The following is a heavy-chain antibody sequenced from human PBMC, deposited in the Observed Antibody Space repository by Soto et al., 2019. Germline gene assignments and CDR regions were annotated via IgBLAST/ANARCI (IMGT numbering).Heavy chain of an antibody. V-gene: IGHV3-21*01. Sequence: GGSLRLSCAASGFIFSDYSMNWVRQAPGKGLEWVSTISSGSSYKYYADSVKGRFTISRDNAKNSLYLQMNSLRAEDTAVYYCTSDTFGARDSWGQGTLVTVS. CDR1: GFIFSDYS. J-gene: IGHJ4*02. CDR3: TSDTFGARDS. D-gene: IGHD2-15*01. CDR2: ISSGSSYK.